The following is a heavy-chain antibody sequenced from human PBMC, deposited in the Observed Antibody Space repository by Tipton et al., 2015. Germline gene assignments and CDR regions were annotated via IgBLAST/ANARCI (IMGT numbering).Heavy chain of an antibody. V-gene: IGHV4-59*01. Sequence: TLSLTCTVSGGSFSDYYWSWIRQSPGEGLEWIDYIYYSGSTNYNPSLRSRVAMSMDTSKNQFSLKLSSVTASDTAVYYCARARGRHGGLFDSWGQGILVTVSS. D-gene: IGHD4-23*01. CDR3: ARARGRHGGLFDS. CDR2: IYYSGST. J-gene: IGHJ4*02. CDR1: GGSFSDYY.